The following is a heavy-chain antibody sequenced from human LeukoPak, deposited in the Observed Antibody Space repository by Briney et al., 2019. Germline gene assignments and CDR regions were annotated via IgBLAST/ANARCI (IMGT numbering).Heavy chain of an antibody. J-gene: IGHJ2*01. CDR3: ARARGLRCSGGSCYSYWYFDL. D-gene: IGHD2-15*01. CDR2: ISSSGSTI. Sequence: GGSLRLSCAASGFTFSDYYMSWIRQAPGKGLEWVSYISSSGSTIYYADSVKGRFSISRDNAKNSLYLQMNSLRAEDTAVYYCARARGLRCSGGSCYSYWYFDLWGRGTLVTVSS. V-gene: IGHV3-11*01. CDR1: GFTFSDYY.